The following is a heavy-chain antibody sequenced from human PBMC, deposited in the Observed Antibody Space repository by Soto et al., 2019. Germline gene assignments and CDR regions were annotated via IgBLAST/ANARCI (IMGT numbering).Heavy chain of an antibody. V-gene: IGHV3-23*01. CDR3: AKVGVTDFWSGYPMLGFDP. D-gene: IGHD3-3*01. Sequence: SLRLSCAASGFTFSSYAMSWVRQAPGKGLEWVSTISGISGSGGRTYYADSVKGRFTISRDNSKNTVYVQMNSLRAEDTAVYYCAKVGVTDFWSGYPMLGFDPWSQGTLVTV. CDR1: GFTFSSYA. CDR2: ISGISGSGGRT. J-gene: IGHJ5*02.